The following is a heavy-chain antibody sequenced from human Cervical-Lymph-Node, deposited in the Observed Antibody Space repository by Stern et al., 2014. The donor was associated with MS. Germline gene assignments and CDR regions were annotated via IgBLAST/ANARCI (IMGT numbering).Heavy chain of an antibody. CDR3: ARQRYFDY. CDR2: IFPGASDI. Sequence: VQLVESGPEVKRPGESLKISCQASGYTFTSYWIGWVRQLPGKGLAWIAIIFPGASDIRYSPSFQGKVTISADKSSSTAYLQWNNLKASDTAIYYCARQRYFDYWGQGTLVTVSS. CDR1: GYTFTSYW. V-gene: IGHV5-51*01. J-gene: IGHJ4*02.